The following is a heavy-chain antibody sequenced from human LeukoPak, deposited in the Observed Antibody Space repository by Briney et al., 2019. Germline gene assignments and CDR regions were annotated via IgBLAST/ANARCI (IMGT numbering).Heavy chain of an antibody. Sequence: GGSLRLSWEASGFTFSTYWMHRVRQAPGKGLMWVSRIEGDGSSTSYADSVKGGFTISRDNAKNTLYLQMNSLRAEDTAVYYCAGDPSCSSGYYDYWGQGTLVTVSS. CDR3: AGDPSCSSGYYDY. CDR2: IEGDGSST. D-gene: IGHD6-19*01. V-gene: IGHV3-74*01. J-gene: IGHJ4*02. CDR1: GFTFSTYW.